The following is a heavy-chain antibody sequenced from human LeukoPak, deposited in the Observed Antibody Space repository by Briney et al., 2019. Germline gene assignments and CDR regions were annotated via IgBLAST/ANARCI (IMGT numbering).Heavy chain of an antibody. CDR2: FIASGTT. Sequence: PSETLSLTCTVSGASISPYRWSWVRQPAGKGLEWIGRFIASGTTNYNPSPRNRATMSVDTSNSQFSLRLTSVTAADTAIYYCTRGTHETTAAFDWGRGTLVTVSS. CDR3: TRGTHETTAAFD. D-gene: IGHD1-7*01. J-gene: IGHJ4*02. CDR1: GASISPYR. V-gene: IGHV4-4*07.